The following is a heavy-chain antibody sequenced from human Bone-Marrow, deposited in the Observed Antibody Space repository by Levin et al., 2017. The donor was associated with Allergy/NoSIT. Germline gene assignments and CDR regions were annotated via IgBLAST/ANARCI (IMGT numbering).Heavy chain of an antibody. D-gene: IGHD3-10*02. CDR1: GFSHSSFA. Sequence: PGGSLRLSCAASGFSHSSFAMRWVRQAAGKGLDWVSGISSSENSPCYPDSLKGRVPFSRDHSKNTLSLQVNSLRAEDTVCGSFENRSSWDYYVWGQGTTVTVSS. V-gene: IGHV3-23*01. J-gene: IGHJ6*02. CDR3: ENRSSWDYYV. CDR2: ISSSENSP.